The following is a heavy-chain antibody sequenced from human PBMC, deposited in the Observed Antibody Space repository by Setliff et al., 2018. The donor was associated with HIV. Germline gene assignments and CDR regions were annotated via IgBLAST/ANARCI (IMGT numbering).Heavy chain of an antibody. CDR1: GFTFSSYA. J-gene: IGHJ6*02. CDR2: ISYDGSNK. V-gene: IGHV3-30*01. D-gene: IGHD3-10*01. Sequence: LRLSCAASGFTFSSYAMHWVRQAPGKGLEWVAVISYDGSNKYYADSVKGRFTISRDNSKNTLYLQMNSLRAEDTAVYYCARSVIGYYYYGMDVWGQGTLVPVSS. CDR3: ARSVIGYYYYGMDV.